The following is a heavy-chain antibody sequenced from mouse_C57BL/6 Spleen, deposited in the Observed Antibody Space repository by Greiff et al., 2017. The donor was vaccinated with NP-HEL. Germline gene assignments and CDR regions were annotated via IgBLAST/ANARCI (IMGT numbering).Heavy chain of an antibody. D-gene: IGHD1-1*01. Sequence: EVQLVESGPGLVKPSQSLSLTCSVTGYSITSGYYWNWIRQFPGNKLEWMGYISYDGSNNYNPSLKNRISITRDTSKNQFFLKLNSVTTEDTATYYCARGGVVAPGYYAMDYWGQGTSVTVSS. CDR1: GYSITSGYY. J-gene: IGHJ4*01. CDR3: ARGGVVAPGYYAMDY. V-gene: IGHV3-6*01. CDR2: ISYDGSN.